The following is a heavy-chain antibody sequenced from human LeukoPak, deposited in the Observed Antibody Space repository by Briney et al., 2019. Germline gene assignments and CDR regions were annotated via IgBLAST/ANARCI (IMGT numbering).Heavy chain of an antibody. CDR3: ARARYNDY. D-gene: IGHD1-14*01. J-gene: IGHJ4*02. Sequence: GGSLRLSCAASGFTFSSYWMNWVRQAPGKGLEWVANINHDGSEKNYVDSVKGRFTISRDNAKNSLYLQMNSLRAEDTAVYYCARARYNDYWGQGTLVTVSS. CDR1: GFTFSSYW. V-gene: IGHV3-7*01. CDR2: INHDGSEK.